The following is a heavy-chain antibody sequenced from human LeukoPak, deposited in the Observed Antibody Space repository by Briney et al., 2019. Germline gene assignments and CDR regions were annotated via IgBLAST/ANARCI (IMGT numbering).Heavy chain of an antibody. CDR2: ISSSSTTI. CDR3: AKDGTSYYYIYY. CDR1: GFIFSSYS. Sequence: GGSLRLSCAASGFIFSSYSMKWVRQAPGKGLEWVSYISSSSTTIYYADSVKGRFTISRDNAKNSLYLQMNSLRGDDTAVYYCAKDGTSYYYIYYWGQGTLVTVSS. V-gene: IGHV3-48*01. D-gene: IGHD2/OR15-2a*01. J-gene: IGHJ4*02.